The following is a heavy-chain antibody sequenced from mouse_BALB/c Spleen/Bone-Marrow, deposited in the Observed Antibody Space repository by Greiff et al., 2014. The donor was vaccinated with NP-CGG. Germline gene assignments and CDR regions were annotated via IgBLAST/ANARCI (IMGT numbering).Heavy chain of an antibody. CDR2: ILPESGST. CDR1: GYTFSSYW. Sequence: LQESGAELMKPGASVKISCKSSGYTFSSYWIKWVKQRPGHGLEWIGEILPESGSTNYNEKFRGKATFTADTSSNTAYMQLSSLTSEDSAVYYCARTPGVLYFFDYWGQGTTLTVSS. J-gene: IGHJ2*01. V-gene: IGHV1-9*01. CDR3: ARTPGVLYFFDY.